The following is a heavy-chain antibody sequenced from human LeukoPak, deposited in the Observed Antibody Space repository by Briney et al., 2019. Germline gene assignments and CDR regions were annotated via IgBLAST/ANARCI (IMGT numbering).Heavy chain of an antibody. Sequence: SETLFLTCTVSGRSIRSQYWSWIRQPPGKGLEWIGYIYYSGRTNYNPSLKSRVTISVDTSKNQFSLKLSSVTAADTAVYYCARPRRDGYSLYFDYWGQGTLVTVSS. CDR2: IYYSGRT. V-gene: IGHV4-59*08. CDR1: GRSIRSQY. CDR3: ARPRRDGYSLYFDY. D-gene: IGHD5-24*01. J-gene: IGHJ4*02.